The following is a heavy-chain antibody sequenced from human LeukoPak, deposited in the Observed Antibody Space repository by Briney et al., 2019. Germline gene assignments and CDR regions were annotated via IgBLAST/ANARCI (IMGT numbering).Heavy chain of an antibody. J-gene: IGHJ6*02. CDR3: ARDILRPSPYYYYGMDV. CDR2: FDPEDGET. Sequence: ASVKVSCKVSGYTLTELSMHWVRQAPGKGLEWMGGFDPEDGETIYAQKFQGRVTMTEDTSTDTAYMELSSLRSEDTAVYYCARDILRPSPYYYYGMDVWGQGTTVTVSS. D-gene: IGHD5/OR15-5a*01. CDR1: GYTLTELS. V-gene: IGHV1-24*01.